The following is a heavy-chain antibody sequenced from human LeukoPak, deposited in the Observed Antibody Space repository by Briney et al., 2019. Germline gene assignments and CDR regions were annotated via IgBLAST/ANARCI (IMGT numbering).Heavy chain of an antibody. CDR3: AKDQDYYGSGSLDH. D-gene: IGHD3-10*01. J-gene: IGHJ4*02. CDR1: GFTFSSYG. Sequence: GGSLRLSCAVSGFTFSSYGMHWVRQAPGKGLEWVAVISYDGSNKYYADSVKGRFTISRDNSKNTLYLQMNSLRAEDTAVYYCAKDQDYYGSGSLDHWGQGTLVTVSS. V-gene: IGHV3-30*18. CDR2: ISYDGSNK.